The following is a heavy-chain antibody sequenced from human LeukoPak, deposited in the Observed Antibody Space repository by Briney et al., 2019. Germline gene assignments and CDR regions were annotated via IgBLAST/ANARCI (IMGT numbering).Heavy chain of an antibody. CDR2: MNPNSGNT. CDR3: ARGVRGVITIDY. CDR1: GYTFTSYD. V-gene: IGHV1-8*01. J-gene: IGHJ4*02. Sequence: ASVKVSCKASGYTFTSYDINWVRQATGQGLEWMGWMNPNSGNTGYAQKFQGRVTMTRNTSISTAYMELSSLRSEDTAVYYCARGVRGVITIDYWGQGTLVTVSS. D-gene: IGHD3-10*01.